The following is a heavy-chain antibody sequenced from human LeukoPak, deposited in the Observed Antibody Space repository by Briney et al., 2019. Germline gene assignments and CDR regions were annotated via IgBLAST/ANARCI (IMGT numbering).Heavy chain of an antibody. D-gene: IGHD3-22*01. CDR1: GGSISNYY. CDR2: IYYSGST. CDR3: ARGRDSSGYEYYFDY. Sequence: SETLSLTCTVSGGSISNYYWSWIRQPPGKGLEWIGYIYYSGSTNYNPSLKSRVTISVDTSKNQFSLRLSSATAADTAVYYCARGRDSSGYEYYFDYWGQGTLVTVSS. J-gene: IGHJ4*02. V-gene: IGHV4-59*12.